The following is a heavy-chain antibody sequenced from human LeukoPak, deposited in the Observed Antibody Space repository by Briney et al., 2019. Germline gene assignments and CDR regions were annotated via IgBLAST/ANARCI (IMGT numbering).Heavy chain of an antibody. J-gene: IGHJ4*02. CDR3: ARDKPRGSYYGSIFDS. D-gene: IGHD1-26*01. V-gene: IGHV3-7*01. Sequence: GGPLRLSCEASGFTFSSYWMSWVRQAPGKGLEWVANIRDDGGEIYYVDSVKGRFTISRDNAKSSLFLQMNSLRAEDAAVYYCARDKPRGSYYGSIFDSWGQGTLVTVSS. CDR1: GFTFSSYW. CDR2: IRDDGGEI.